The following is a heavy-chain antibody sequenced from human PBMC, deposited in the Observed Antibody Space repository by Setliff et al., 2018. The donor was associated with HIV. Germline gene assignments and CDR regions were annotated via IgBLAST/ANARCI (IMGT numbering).Heavy chain of an antibody. CDR2: LPHSGAT. J-gene: IGHJ5*01. CDR3: ARRAYYDFWSGFYLSIANRFDS. V-gene: IGHV4-39*01. Sequence: PSETLSLTCTVSGGSIRSRDYSWGWIRQPPGKGLEWIVSLPHSGATFYNPSIRSRVTTSEDTSKNQFSLRLSSVTAADTAVYYCARRAYYDFWSGFYLSIANRFDSWGQGILVTVSS. CDR1: GGSIRSRDYS. D-gene: IGHD3-3*01.